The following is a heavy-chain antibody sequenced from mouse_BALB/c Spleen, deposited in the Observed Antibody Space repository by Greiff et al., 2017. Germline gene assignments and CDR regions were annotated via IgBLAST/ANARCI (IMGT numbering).Heavy chain of an antibody. V-gene: IGHV1-87*01. D-gene: IGHD2-2*01. Sequence: VQLQQSGAELARPGASVKLSCKASGYTFTSYWMQWVKQRPGQGLEWIGAIYPGDGDTRYTQKFKGKATLTADKSSSTAYMQLSSLASEDSAVYYCAPIYYGYDGYFDYWGQGTTLTVSS. CDR1: GYTFTSYW. CDR2: IYPGDGDT. CDR3: APIYYGYDGYFDY. J-gene: IGHJ2*01.